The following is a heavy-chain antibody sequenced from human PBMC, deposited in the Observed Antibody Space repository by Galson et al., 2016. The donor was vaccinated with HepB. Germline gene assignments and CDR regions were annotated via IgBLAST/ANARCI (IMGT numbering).Heavy chain of an antibody. CDR2: INSDGTIS. Sequence: SLRLSCAASGFAFSSHWMHWVRQDLGKGLVCVSRINSDGTISNYADSVKGRFTISRDNAKNTLYLQMNSLRAEDTAVYFCVRDHSVVPTTAYNWFDPWGRGTLVTVSS. CDR1: GFAFSSHW. D-gene: IGHD4-23*01. V-gene: IGHV3-74*01. J-gene: IGHJ5*02. CDR3: VRDHSVVPTTAYNWFDP.